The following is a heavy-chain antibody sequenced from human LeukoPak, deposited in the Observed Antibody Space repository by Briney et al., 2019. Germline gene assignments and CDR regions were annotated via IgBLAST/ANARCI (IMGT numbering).Heavy chain of an antibody. Sequence: GGSLRLSCAASAFSLNAYNMNWVRQAPGKGLEWVSSISYTGTYIYYADAVHGRFTVSRDNAKYSLYLQMNSLRAEDTAVYYCVRGSYGAYDYWGQGSLVTVSS. V-gene: IGHV3-21*01. CDR3: VRGSYGAYDY. CDR1: AFSLNAYN. D-gene: IGHD4-17*01. CDR2: ISYTGTYI. J-gene: IGHJ4*02.